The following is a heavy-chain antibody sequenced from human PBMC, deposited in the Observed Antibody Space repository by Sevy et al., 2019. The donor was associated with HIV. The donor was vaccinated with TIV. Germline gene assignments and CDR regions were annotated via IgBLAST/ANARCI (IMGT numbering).Heavy chain of an antibody. CDR2: ISYDGSDK. D-gene: IGHD3-9*01. J-gene: IGHJ6*02. CDR3: ARPRASLVDHYLFCAMDV. CDR1: GFAFSNYYA. Sequence: GWSLRLSCVASGFAFSNYYAMHWVRQAPAKGLEGGALISYDGSDKYYADSLKGRFTISIDNFKNTLFLQMNSLTTEDTAVYYCARPRASLVDHYLFCAMDVWGQGTTVTVSS. V-gene: IGHV3-30-3*01.